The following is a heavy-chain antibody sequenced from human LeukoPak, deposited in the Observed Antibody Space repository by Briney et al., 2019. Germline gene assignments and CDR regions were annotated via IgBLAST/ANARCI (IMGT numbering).Heavy chain of an antibody. D-gene: IGHD6-13*01. CDR3: ARDLMPGIAAAGTRAEKGSPFDY. Sequence: PGGSLRLSCAASGFTFSSYSMNWVRQAPGKGLEWVSSISSSSSYIYYADSVKGRFTISRDNAKNSLYLQMNSLRAEDTAVYYCARDLMPGIAAAGTRAEKGSPFDYWGQEPWSPSPQ. CDR1: GFTFSSYS. CDR2: ISSSSSYI. J-gene: IGHJ4*01. V-gene: IGHV3-21*01.